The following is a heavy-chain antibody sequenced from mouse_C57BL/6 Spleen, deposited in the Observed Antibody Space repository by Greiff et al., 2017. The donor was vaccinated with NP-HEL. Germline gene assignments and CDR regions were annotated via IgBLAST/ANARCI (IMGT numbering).Heavy chain of an antibody. CDR1: GFTFSSYA. V-gene: IGHV5-4*01. CDR3: ARDRGGLDSSGSFFAY. J-gene: IGHJ3*01. CDR2: ISDGGSYT. D-gene: IGHD3-2*02. Sequence: EVHLVESGGGLVKPGGSLKLSCAASGFTFSSYAMSWVRQTPEKRLEWVATISDGGSYTYYPDNVKGRFTISRDNAKNNLYLQMSHLKSEDTAMYYCARDRGGLDSSGSFFAYWGQGTLVTVSA.